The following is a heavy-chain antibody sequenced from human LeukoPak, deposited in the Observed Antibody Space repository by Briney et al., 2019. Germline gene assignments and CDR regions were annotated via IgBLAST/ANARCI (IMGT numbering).Heavy chain of an antibody. CDR2: IIPILGIA. CDR1: GGTFSSYA. D-gene: IGHD6-19*01. Sequence: SVKVSCKASGGTFSSYAISWVRQAPGQGLEWMGRIIPILGIANYAQKFQGRVTITADKSTSTAYMELRSLRSDDTAVYYCARGTAVGKNWFDPWGQGTLVTVSS. V-gene: IGHV1-69*04. CDR3: ARGTAVGKNWFDP. J-gene: IGHJ5*02.